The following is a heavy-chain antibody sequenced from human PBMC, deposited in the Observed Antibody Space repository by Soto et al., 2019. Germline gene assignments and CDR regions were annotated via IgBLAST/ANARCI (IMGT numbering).Heavy chain of an antibody. CDR1: DYTFTNYG. V-gene: IGHV1-18*01. CDR3: ARAIGVYYNILTGYGWFDP. D-gene: IGHD3-9*01. J-gene: IGHJ5*02. CDR2: ISAYNGNT. Sequence: QVQLVQSGAEVKKPGASVKVSCEASDYTFTNYGITWERQAPGQGLEWMGWISAYNGNTNYAQRLQGRVTMTTDTSTSTAYMELRSLRSDDTAVYYCARAIGVYYNILTGYGWFDPWGQGTLVTVSS.